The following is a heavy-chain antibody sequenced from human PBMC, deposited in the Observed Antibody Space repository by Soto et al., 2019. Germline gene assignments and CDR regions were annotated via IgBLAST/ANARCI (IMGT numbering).Heavy chain of an antibody. V-gene: IGHV3-23*01. CDR3: AKDLSPSSGTYYGYFDH. D-gene: IGHD1-26*01. J-gene: IGHJ4*02. CDR1: GFTFSKYG. Sequence: GGSLRLSCVASGFTFSKYGMNWVRQTPRKGLEWVSAISGSGNSTYYADSVKGRFTISRDNSKNTLYLQMNSLIAEDTAVYYCAKDLSPSSGTYYGYFDHWGQGTLVTVSS. CDR2: ISGSGNST.